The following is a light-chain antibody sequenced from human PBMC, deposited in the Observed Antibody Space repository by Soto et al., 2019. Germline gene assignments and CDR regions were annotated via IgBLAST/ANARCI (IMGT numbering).Light chain of an antibody. CDR3: QQYGTSPLT. CDR2: GAS. CDR1: QSVGSSY. J-gene: IGKJ4*01. Sequence: EMVLTQSPGTLSLSPGERATLSCSASQSVGSSYLDWYQQKPGQAPRLLIYGASSRATGIPDRFSGSGSGTDFSLTISRLEPEDVAVYYGQQYGTSPLTFGGGNKVEIK. V-gene: IGKV3-20*01.